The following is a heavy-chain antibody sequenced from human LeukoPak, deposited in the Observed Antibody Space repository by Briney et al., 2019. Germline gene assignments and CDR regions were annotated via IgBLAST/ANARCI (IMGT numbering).Heavy chain of an antibody. CDR1: GFTFSSYE. CDR3: ARGDPDISFGVAGEAWDI. J-gene: IGHJ3*02. V-gene: IGHV3-48*03. Sequence: GGSLRLPCAASGFTFSSYEMNWVRQAPGKGLEWVSYISSSGSTIYYADSVKGRFTISRDNAKNSQYLQMNSLRAEDTAVYYCARGDPDISFGVAGEAWDIWGQGTMVTVSS. D-gene: IGHD3-3*01. CDR2: ISSSGSTI.